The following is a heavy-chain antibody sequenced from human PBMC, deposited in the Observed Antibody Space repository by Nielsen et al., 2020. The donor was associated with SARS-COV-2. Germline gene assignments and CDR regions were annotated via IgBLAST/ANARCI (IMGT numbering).Heavy chain of an antibody. D-gene: IGHD2-15*01. CDR2: IIPILGIA. J-gene: IGHJ4*02. V-gene: IGHV1-69*04. CDR1: GGTFSSYA. Sequence: SVKVSCKASGGTFSSYAISWVRQAPGQGLEWMGRIIPILGIANYAQKFQGRVTITADKSTSTAYMELRSLRSDDTAVYYCARDRDRYCSGGSCPPDYWGQGTLVTVSS. CDR3: ARDRDRYCSGGSCPPDY.